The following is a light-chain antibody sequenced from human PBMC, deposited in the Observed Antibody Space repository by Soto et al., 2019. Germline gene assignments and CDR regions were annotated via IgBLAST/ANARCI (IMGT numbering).Light chain of an antibody. V-gene: IGKV1-5*03. CDR2: KAS. CDR1: QSIGDW. J-gene: IGKJ2*01. Sequence: DIQMTQSPSTLSASVGDRVTITCRASQSIGDWLAWYQQKPGKAPKLLIYKASTLESGVPSRFSGSGSGTEFTLTISSLQPDDFAAYYCQQYNSYSTFGQGTKLDLK. CDR3: QQYNSYST.